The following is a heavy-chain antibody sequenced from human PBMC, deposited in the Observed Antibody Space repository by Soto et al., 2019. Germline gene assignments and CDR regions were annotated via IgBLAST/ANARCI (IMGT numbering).Heavy chain of an antibody. CDR3: AGHFSSSWTYYFCYMDV. V-gene: IGHV4-39*01. J-gene: IGHJ6*03. CDR1: GGSISSSSFY. CDR2: IYYTGIT. D-gene: IGHD6-13*01. Sequence: QVQLQESGPGLVKPSETLSLTCTASGGSISSSSFYWGWIRQPPGKGLEWIGSIYYTGITRNNPSLKRRLVIPVVTSKNQVDPALCSVAAADTAVYYAAGHFSSSWTYYFCYMDVWGKGTTVTVSS.